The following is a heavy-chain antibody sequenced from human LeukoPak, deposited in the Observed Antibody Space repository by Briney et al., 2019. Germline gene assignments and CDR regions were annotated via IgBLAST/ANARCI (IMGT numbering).Heavy chain of an antibody. J-gene: IGHJ4*02. Sequence: ASVKVSCKASGYTFTAYYIHWLRQAPGQGPAWMGWIQPDSGSSHYAQKFQGRVTMTRDTASNSAYMDLTRLKSDDTAVYYCARARVPIAVAGLDYFDYWGQGALVTVSS. D-gene: IGHD6-19*01. CDR3: ARARVPIAVAGLDYFDY. V-gene: IGHV1-2*02. CDR1: GYTFTAYY. CDR2: IQPDSGSS.